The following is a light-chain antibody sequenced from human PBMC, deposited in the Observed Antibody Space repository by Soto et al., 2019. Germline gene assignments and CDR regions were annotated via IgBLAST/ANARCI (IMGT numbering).Light chain of an antibody. Sequence: VLAHSPGPLSVSPGESATLSCRASQSVGSNLACYQQQTGHAPRLLIYGAATRATGSPARFSGSGSGTEFTLTISSLQSADFAIYYCQEYNDWSPWTFGQGTKVDI. V-gene: IGKV3-15*01. CDR2: GAA. CDR3: QEYNDWSPWT. J-gene: IGKJ1*01. CDR1: QSVGSN.